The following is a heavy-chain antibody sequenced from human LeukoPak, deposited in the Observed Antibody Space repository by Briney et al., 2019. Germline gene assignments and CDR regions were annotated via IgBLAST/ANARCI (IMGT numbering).Heavy chain of an antibody. V-gene: IGHV5-51*01. CDR2: IYPGDSDT. CDR3: ARIAAAVSFDY. Sequence: GESLKISCKGSGYNFTSYWIGWVRQMPGKGLEWMGIIYPGDSDTRYSPSFQGQVTISADKSISTAYLQWSSLKASDTAIYYCARIAAAVSFDYWGQGTLVTVSS. CDR1: GYNFTSYW. D-gene: IGHD6-13*01. J-gene: IGHJ4*02.